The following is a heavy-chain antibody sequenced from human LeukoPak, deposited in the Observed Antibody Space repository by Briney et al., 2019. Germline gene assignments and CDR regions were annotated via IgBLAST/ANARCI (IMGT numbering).Heavy chain of an antibody. CDR1: GFTFSSYS. V-gene: IGHV3-21*01. Sequence: PGGSLRLSCAASGFTFSSYSMNWVRQAPGKGLEWVSSISSSSSYIYYADSVKGRFTISRDNAKNSLYLQMNSLRAEDTAVYYCARVSVYGYGGYFDYWGQGTLVTVSS. CDR2: ISSSSSYI. CDR3: ARVSVYGYGGYFDY. D-gene: IGHD5-18*01. J-gene: IGHJ4*02.